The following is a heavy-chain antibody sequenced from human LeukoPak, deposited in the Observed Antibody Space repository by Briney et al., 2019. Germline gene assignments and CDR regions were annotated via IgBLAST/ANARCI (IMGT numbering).Heavy chain of an antibody. V-gene: IGHV3-23*01. CDR2: ISGSGGST. CDR3: AKGVRASDAFDI. Sequence: GGSLRLSCVTSGFTFSNYYMTWIRQAPGKGLEWVSAISGSGGSTYYADSVKGRFTISRDNSKNTLYLQMNSLRAEDTAVYYCAKGVRASDAFDIWGQGTMVTVSS. CDR1: GFTFSNYY. J-gene: IGHJ3*02.